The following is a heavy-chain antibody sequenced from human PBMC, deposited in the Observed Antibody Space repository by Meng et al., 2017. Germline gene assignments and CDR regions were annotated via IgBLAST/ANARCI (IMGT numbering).Heavy chain of an antibody. V-gene: IGHV1-2*06. CDR2: INPKSGDT. CDR3: ARDEDISAAGKLFGDY. J-gene: IGHJ4*02. CDR1: GYNFPDYY. Sequence: QGRLVQSGAEVKKPGASVKVSCKPSGYNFPDYYIHWVRRAPGQGLEWMGRINPKSGDTHCAQKFQARVTMTGDTSISTAYMELSGLRSDDTAMYYCARDEDISAAGKLFGDYWGQGTLVTVSS. D-gene: IGHD6-25*01.